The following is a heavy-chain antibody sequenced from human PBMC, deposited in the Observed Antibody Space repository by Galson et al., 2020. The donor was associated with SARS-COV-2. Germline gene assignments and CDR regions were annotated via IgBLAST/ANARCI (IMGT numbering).Heavy chain of an antibody. J-gene: IGHJ3*01. CDR3: ARYLSSSWYTFDV. CDR1: GVSVSSHY. CDR2: IYYGGSA. Sequence: SQTLSLTCTVSGVSVSSHYWNWFRQPPGKGLEWIGYIYYGGSADYSPSLKSRVTISVHTSRKQISLKLSSVTAADTAVYYCARYLSSSWYTFDVWGQGTMVTVSS. V-gene: IGHV4-59*02. D-gene: IGHD6-13*01.